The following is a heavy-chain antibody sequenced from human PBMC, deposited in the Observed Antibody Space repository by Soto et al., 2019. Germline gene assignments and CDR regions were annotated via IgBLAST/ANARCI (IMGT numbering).Heavy chain of an antibody. J-gene: IGHJ4*02. V-gene: IGHV1-69*13. CDR3: ARVGRAYCGGDCYLIY. D-gene: IGHD2-21*02. CDR1: GGTFSSYA. Sequence: SVKVSCKASGGTFSSYAISWVRQAPGQGLEWMGGIIPIFGTANYAQKFQGRVTITADESTSTAYMELSSPRSEDTAVYYCARVGRAYCGGDCYLIYWGQGTLVTVSS. CDR2: IIPIFGTA.